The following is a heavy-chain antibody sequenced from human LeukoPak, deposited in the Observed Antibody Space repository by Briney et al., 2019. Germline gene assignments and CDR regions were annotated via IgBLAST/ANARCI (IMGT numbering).Heavy chain of an antibody. V-gene: IGHV4-61*08. CDR2: IYYISNT. Sequence: PSETLSLTCTVSGASVCSAGSHGSWIRQPPGGGLEWSGYIYYISNTNYNPSLKSRVTMSVDPSKNQFSLKLNSVTAADTAVYYCARTQSQSGSYRYYFGYWGQGTLVTVSS. J-gene: IGHJ4*02. CDR3: ARTQSQSGSYRYYFGY. D-gene: IGHD1-26*01. CDR1: GASVCSAGSH.